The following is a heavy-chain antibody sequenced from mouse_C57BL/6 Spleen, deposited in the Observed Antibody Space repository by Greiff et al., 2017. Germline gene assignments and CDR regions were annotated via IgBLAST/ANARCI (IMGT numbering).Heavy chain of an antibody. Sequence: VKLMESGPGLVQPSQSLSITCTVSGFSLTSYGVHWVRQSPGKGLEWLGVIWSGGSTDYNAAFISRLSISKDNSKSQVFFKMNSLQADDTAIYYCASESYAMDYWGQGTSVTVSS. CDR2: IWSGGST. V-gene: IGHV2-2*01. CDR1: GFSLTSYG. J-gene: IGHJ4*01. CDR3: ASESYAMDY.